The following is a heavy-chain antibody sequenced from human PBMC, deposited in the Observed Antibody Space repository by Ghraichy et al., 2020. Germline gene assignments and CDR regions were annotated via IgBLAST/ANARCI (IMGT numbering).Heavy chain of an antibody. V-gene: IGHV3-21*01. J-gene: IGHJ4*02. CDR2: ITSSGNYI. D-gene: IGHD3-16*01. CDR3: ARDTYTYGRLDH. CDR1: GFTFSSYA. Sequence: GGSLRLSCAASGFTFSSYAMNWVRQAPGKGLEWVSSITSSGNYIYYADSVRGRFTVSRDNDYNSLYLQIDSLRAEDTAIYYCARDTYTYGRLDHWGQGTLVTVSS.